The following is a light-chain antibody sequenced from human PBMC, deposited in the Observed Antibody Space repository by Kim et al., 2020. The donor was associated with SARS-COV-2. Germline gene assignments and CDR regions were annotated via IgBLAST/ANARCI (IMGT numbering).Light chain of an antibody. J-gene: IGLJ2*01. Sequence: GAIVTSCSSASSYNSANNYVCWYHQYPGTAPKLLIYDDNKRPSGVSDRFSGAKSGNSASLAISGLQPGDEGDYYCGTYTSRLNSVVFGGGTQLTVL. V-gene: IGLV1-51*01. CDR3: GTYTSRLNSVV. CDR2: DDN. CDR1: SYNSANNY.